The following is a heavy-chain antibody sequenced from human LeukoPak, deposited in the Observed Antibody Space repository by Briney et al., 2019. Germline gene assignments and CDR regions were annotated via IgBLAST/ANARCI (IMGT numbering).Heavy chain of an antibody. Sequence: SETLSLTCTVSGGSISSSSHYWGWIRQPPGKGLEWIGYIYYRGSTYYNPSLKSRVTISVDTSKNQFSLKLSSVTAADTAVYYCARLVGSSWYHEVLLGRDYWGQGTLVTVSS. V-gene: IGHV4-39*01. J-gene: IGHJ4*02. D-gene: IGHD6-13*01. CDR1: GGSISSSSHY. CDR2: IYYRGST. CDR3: ARLVGSSWYHEVLLGRDY.